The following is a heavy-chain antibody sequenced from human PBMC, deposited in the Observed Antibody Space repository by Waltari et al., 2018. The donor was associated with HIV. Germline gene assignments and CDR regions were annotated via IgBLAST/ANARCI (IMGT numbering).Heavy chain of an antibody. V-gene: IGHV1-69*01. CDR1: GGPFSSYA. CDR3: AREAGSSTSYYFDY. Sequence: QVQLVQSGAEVKKPGSSVKVSCKASGGPFSSYAIRWLRQPPGQGLEWMGGIIPIFGTANYAQKFQGRVTITADESTSTAYMELSSLRSEDTAVYYCAREAGSSTSYYFDYWGQGTLVTVSS. J-gene: IGHJ4*02. CDR2: IIPIFGTA. D-gene: IGHD2-2*01.